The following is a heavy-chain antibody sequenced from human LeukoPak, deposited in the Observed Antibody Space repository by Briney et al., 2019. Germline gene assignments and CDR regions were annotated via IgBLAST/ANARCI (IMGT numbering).Heavy chain of an antibody. CDR3: ARGAGGAVAGSYFDY. D-gene: IGHD6-19*01. CDR2: INHSGST. Sequence: SETLSLTCAVCGGSFSGYYWSWLRQPPGKGLEWIGEINHSGSTNYNPSLKSRVTISVDTSKNQFSLKLSSVTAADTAVYFCARGAGGAVAGSYFDYWGQGTLVTVSS. V-gene: IGHV4-34*01. J-gene: IGHJ4*02. CDR1: GGSFSGYY.